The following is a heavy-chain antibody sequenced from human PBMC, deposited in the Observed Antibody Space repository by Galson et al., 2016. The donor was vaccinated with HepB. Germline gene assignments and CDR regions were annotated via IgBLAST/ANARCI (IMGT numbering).Heavy chain of an antibody. CDR1: GFTFSSYA. J-gene: IGHJ3*01. CDR2: ISGSGRTT. V-gene: IGHV3-23*01. CDR3: AKDAQLGHATNF. D-gene: IGHD5-12*01. Sequence: SLRLSCAASGFTFSSYAMTWVRRAPGKGLEWVSTISGSGRTTHYADFVKGRFTISRDNSKRTPYLQMSSLRADDTAVYHCAKDAQLGHATNFWGQGTMVTVSS.